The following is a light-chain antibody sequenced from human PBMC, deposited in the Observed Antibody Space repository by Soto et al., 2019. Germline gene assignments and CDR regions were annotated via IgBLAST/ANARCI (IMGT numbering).Light chain of an antibody. V-gene: IGKV1-5*01. J-gene: IGKJ1*01. Sequence: DIQMTPSPSTLSASVGDRVTITCRASQSISSWLAWYQQKPGKAPKLLIYDASSLESGVPSRFSGSGSGTEFTLTISSLQPDDFATYYCQQYNSYSPWTFGQGTKVDIK. CDR3: QQYNSYSPWT. CDR1: QSISSW. CDR2: DAS.